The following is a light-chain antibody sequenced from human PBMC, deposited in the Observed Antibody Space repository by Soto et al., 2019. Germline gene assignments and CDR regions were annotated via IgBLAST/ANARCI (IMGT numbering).Light chain of an antibody. V-gene: IGKV1-39*01. J-gene: IGKJ4*02. CDR2: TTS. Sequence: DIQMTHSPPSLSASVGDRITITCRSSQTINNYLNWYQQKPGKAPKLLIHTTSTLQSGAPSRFSRSGSGKDYTLTISSLQPEDFATYYCQQTNTSPLTFGQGTKVEIX. CDR1: QTINNY. CDR3: QQTNTSPLT.